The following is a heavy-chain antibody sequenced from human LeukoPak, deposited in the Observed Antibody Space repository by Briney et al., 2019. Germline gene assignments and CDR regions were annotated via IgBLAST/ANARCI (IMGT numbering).Heavy chain of an antibody. CDR1: GYTFTSYY. J-gene: IGHJ4*02. CDR3: LKDRDGIRYFERGGPDY. CDR2: INPSGGST. D-gene: IGHD3-9*01. V-gene: IGHV1-46*01. Sequence: ASVKVSCKASGYTFTSYYMHWVRQAPGQGLEWMGIINPSGGSTSYAQKFQGRVTMTRDTSTSTVYMELSSLRSEDTAVYFFLKDRDGIRYFERGGPDYWGQGTLVTASS.